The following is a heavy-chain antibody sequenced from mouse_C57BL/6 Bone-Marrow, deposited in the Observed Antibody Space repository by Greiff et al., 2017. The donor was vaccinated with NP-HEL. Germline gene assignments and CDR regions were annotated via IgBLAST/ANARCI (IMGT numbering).Heavy chain of an antibody. CDR3: VRHRYYGSSYWYFDV. D-gene: IGHD1-1*01. J-gene: IGHJ1*03. CDR1: GFSFNTYA. CDR2: IRSKSNNYAT. Sequence: DVHLVESGGGLVQPKGSLKLSCAASGFSFNTYAMNWVRQAPGKGLEWVARIRSKSNNYATYYADSVKDRFTISRDDSESMLYLQMNNLKTEDTAMYYCVRHRYYGSSYWYFDVWGTGTTVTVSS. V-gene: IGHV10-1*01.